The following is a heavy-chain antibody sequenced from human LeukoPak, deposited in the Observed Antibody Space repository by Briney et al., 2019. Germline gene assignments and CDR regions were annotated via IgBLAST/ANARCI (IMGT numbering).Heavy chain of an antibody. CDR3: ARRVEYSRLEYLFDY. CDR2: FYPGDSDT. Sequence: GESLKTSCKGSGYSFTNYWNGWVRPIPRKGPEWMGIFYPGDSDTSYSQSFQGHVTISADKSISTAYLQWSSLKSSDPAMYYCARRVEYSRLEYLFDYWGQGTLVTVSS. J-gene: IGHJ4*02. D-gene: IGHD2/OR15-2a*01. CDR1: GYSFTNYW. V-gene: IGHV5-51*01.